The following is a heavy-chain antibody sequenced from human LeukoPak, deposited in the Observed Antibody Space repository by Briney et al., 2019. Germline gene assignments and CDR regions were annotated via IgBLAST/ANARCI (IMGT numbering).Heavy chain of an antibody. Sequence: GGSLRLSCAASGFTFSSYWMHWVRHAPGEGLVWVARISGDGSRTSYADSVKGRFTISRDNAKNTLYLQMNSLRAEDTAVYYCARLVVQSFDFWGQGTLVTVSS. CDR1: GFTFSSYW. CDR2: ISGDGSRT. CDR3: ARLVVQSFDF. V-gene: IGHV3-74*01. D-gene: IGHD3-10*02. J-gene: IGHJ4*02.